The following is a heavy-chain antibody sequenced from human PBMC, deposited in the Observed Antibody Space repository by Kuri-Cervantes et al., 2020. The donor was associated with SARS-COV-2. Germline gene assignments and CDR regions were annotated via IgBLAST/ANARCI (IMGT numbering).Heavy chain of an antibody. CDR2: IWYDGSNK. CDR1: GFTFSSYG. Sequence: GESLKISCAASGFTFSSYGMHWVRQAPGKGLEWVAVIWYDGSNKYYADSVKGRFTISRDNSKNTLYLQMNSLRAEDTAVCYCARELYSNPYYYYGMDVWGQGTTVTVSS. J-gene: IGHJ6*02. D-gene: IGHD4-11*01. V-gene: IGHV3-33*08. CDR3: ARELYSNPYYYYGMDV.